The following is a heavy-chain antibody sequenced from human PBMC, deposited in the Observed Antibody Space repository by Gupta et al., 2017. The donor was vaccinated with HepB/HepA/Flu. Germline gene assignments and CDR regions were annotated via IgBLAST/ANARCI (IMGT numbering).Heavy chain of an antibody. V-gene: IGHV4-4*07. Sequence: QVQLQESGPGLVKPSETLSLTCTVSGGSISSYYWSWIRQPAGKGLEWIGRIYTSGSTNYNPSLKSRVTMSVDTSKNQFSLKLSSVTAADTAVYYCARDRAYYDFWSGYYTSSHVYYYYYMDVWGKGTTVTVSS. CDR3: ARDRAYYDFWSGYYTSSHVYYYYYMDV. CDR2: IYTSGST. J-gene: IGHJ6*03. D-gene: IGHD3-3*01. CDR1: GGSISSYY.